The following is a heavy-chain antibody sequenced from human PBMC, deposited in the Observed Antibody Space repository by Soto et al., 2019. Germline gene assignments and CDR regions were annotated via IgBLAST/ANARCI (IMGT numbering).Heavy chain of an antibody. D-gene: IGHD1-7*01. CDR1: GYTFTHYF. J-gene: IGHJ4*02. V-gene: IGHV1-2*02. CDR2: INPKSGDT. CDR3: ARVPGHKNSRGDF. Sequence: QVRLMQSGPEVRRPGASVTVSCKASGYTFTHYFIHWVRRAPVQGLEWMGYINPKSGDTHYSQTLRGRVSMTRDTSTDTANMGLSSLKSDDTAVYFCARVPGHKNSRGDFWGQGTPITVSS.